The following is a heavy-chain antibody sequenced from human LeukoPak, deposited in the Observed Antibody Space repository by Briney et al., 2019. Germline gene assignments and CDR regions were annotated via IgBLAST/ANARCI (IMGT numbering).Heavy chain of an antibody. V-gene: IGHV1-8*02. D-gene: IGHD6-19*01. CDR2: MDPNSGNT. CDR3: ARGNLWLAALDY. Sequence: ASVKVSCKASAYTFTSYDINWVRQAIGQGLEWMGWMDPNSGNTDYAQRFQGRVTITRNTSISTAYMELSSLRSEDTAVYYCARGNLWLAALDYWGQGTLVTVSS. CDR1: AYTFTSYD. J-gene: IGHJ4*02.